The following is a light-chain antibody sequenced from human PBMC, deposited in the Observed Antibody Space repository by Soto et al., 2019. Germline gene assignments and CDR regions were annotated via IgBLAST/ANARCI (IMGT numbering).Light chain of an antibody. CDR2: EGS. J-gene: IGLJ2*01. CDR1: ISDIGGYNF. Sequence: QSALTQPASVSGSPGQSITISCTGTISDIGGYNFISWYQHHPGKAPKLMIYEGSKRPSGVSYRFSASKSGNTASLTISGLQAEDEADYYCCAFSSSSYVIFGGGTKLTVL. V-gene: IGLV2-14*01. CDR3: CAFSSSSYVI.